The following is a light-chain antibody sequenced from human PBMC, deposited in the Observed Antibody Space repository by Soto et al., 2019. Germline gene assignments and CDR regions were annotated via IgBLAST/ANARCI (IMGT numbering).Light chain of an antibody. V-gene: IGKV3D-20*01. J-gene: IGKJ5*01. CDR2: GAS. Sequence: ETGSTQSPATLSLSPGERATLYCGASQSVSSSYLAWYQQKPGLAPRLLIFGASSRATGIPDRFGGSGSGTDFTLTITRLEPEDFAVYACQQYGRAPITSGQGTRLEIK. CDR3: QQYGRAPIT. CDR1: QSVSSSY.